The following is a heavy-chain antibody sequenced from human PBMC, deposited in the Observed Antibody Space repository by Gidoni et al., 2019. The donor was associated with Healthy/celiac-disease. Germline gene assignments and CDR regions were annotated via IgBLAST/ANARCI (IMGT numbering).Heavy chain of an antibody. CDR3: ARDPGGSGRIHDY. Sequence: QVQLVQSGAEVKKPGSSVKVSCKASGGTFSSYTISWVRQAPGQGLEWMGRIIPILGIANYAQKFQGRVTITADKSTSTAYMELSSLRSEDTAVYYRARDPGGSGRIHDYWGQGTLVTVSS. D-gene: IGHD2-15*01. CDR1: GGTFSSYT. J-gene: IGHJ4*02. V-gene: IGHV1-69*08. CDR2: IIPILGIA.